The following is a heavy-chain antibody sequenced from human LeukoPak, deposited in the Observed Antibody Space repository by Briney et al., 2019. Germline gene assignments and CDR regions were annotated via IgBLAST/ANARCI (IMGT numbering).Heavy chain of an antibody. CDR3: ARDAPTYYDILTPSVY. Sequence: GASVKVSCKASGYTFTSYGISWVRQAPGQGLEWMGWISAYNGNTNYAQKLQGRVTMTTDTSTSTAYMELRSLRSDDTAVYYCARDAPTYYDILTPSVYWGQGTLVTVSS. J-gene: IGHJ4*02. V-gene: IGHV1-18*01. CDR1: GYTFTSYG. D-gene: IGHD3-9*01. CDR2: ISAYNGNT.